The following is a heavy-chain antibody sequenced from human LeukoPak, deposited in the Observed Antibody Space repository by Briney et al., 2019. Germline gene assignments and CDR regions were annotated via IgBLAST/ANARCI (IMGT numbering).Heavy chain of an antibody. Sequence: ASVKVSCKASGYNLTGYYMHWVRQAPGQGLEWMGRINPNSGGTKYAQKFRGRVTMTRDTSISTAYMELSRLRSDDTAVYYCARARILRSDYWGQGTLVTVSS. J-gene: IGHJ4*02. CDR3: ARARILRSDY. V-gene: IGHV1-2*06. CDR1: GYNLTGYY. D-gene: IGHD5-18*01. CDR2: INPNSGGT.